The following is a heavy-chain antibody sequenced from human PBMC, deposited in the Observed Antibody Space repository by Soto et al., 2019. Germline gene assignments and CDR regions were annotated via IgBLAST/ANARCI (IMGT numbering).Heavy chain of an antibody. CDR1: GFTFSSYG. J-gene: IGHJ4*02. CDR2: IWNDGSNK. D-gene: IGHD3-3*01. V-gene: IGHV3-33*06. CDR3: ANGLDDFWSGFLDY. Sequence: HPGGSLRLSCAASGFTFSSYGMHWVRQAPGKGLEWVAVIWNDGSNKFEADSVKGRFTISRDNSKSTLYLEMNSLRAEDTAVYYFANGLDDFWSGFLDYWGQGTLVTVSS.